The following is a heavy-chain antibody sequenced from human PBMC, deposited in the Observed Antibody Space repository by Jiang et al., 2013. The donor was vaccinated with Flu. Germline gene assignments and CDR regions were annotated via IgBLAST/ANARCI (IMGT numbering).Heavy chain of an antibody. V-gene: IGHV6-1*01. J-gene: IGHJ6*02. CDR3: ARATGYSGYDLGYYGMDV. Sequence: TLSLTCAISGDSVSSNSAAWNWIRQSPSRGLEWLGRTYYRSKWYNDYAVSVKSRITINPDTSKNQFSLQLNSVTPEDTAVYYCARATGYSGYDLGYYGMDVWGQGTTVTVSS. CDR1: GDSVSSNSAA. CDR2: TYYRSKWYN. D-gene: IGHD5-12*01.